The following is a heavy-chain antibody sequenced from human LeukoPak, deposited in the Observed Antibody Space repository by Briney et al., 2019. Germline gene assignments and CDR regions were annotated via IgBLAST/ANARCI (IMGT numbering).Heavy chain of an antibody. CDR1: GFVFSHFN. Sequence: GGSLRLSCAASGFVFSHFNIHWVRQAPGKGLEWVAFIFYEEGKRSYSDSVKGRFTISRDISKRTLYLQMNGLRAEDTAVYYCAKDSATWGFDSWGQGNLVTVSS. D-gene: IGHD3-16*01. J-gene: IGHJ4*02. CDR2: IFYEEGKR. CDR3: AKDSATWGFDS. V-gene: IGHV3-30*02.